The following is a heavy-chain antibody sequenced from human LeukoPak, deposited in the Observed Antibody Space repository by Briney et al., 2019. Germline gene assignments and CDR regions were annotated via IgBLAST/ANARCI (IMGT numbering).Heavy chain of an antibody. V-gene: IGHV1-46*01. CDR1: GYTFTSYY. Sequence: ASVKVSCKASGYTFTSYYMHWVRQAPGQGLEWMGIINPTTGDTTYAQKFQGRLTMTGDMSTSTVYMELSSLTSEDTAVFYCARYGFSTVWQGGWHAFDMWGQGTVVTVSS. J-gene: IGHJ3*02. D-gene: IGHD6-13*01. CDR2: INPTTGDT. CDR3: ARYGFSTVWQGGWHAFDM.